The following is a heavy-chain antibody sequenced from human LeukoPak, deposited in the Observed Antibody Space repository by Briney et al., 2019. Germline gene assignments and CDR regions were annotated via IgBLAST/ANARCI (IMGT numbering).Heavy chain of an antibody. CDR2: ISASGAST. V-gene: IGHV3-23*01. D-gene: IGHD5-12*01. CDR1: GFTFRNYA. CDR3: AKRRLATIGYNDY. Sequence: SGGSLRLSCAASGFTFRNYAMSWVRQAPGKGLEWVSTISASGASTGYADSVKGRFTISRDNSKNTLYLQMNSLRAEDTAVYYCAKRRLATIGYNDYWGQGTLVTVSS. J-gene: IGHJ4*02.